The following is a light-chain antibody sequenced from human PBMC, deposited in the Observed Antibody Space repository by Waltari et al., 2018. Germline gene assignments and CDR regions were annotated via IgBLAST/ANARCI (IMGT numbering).Light chain of an antibody. J-gene: IGKJ4*01. CDR1: QSASSY. Sequence: EIVLTQSPATLSLSPGERATLSCRSRQSASSYLAWYQQKQGQAPRILIYDASNRATGIPARFSGSGSGTDFTLTISSLEPEDFAVYYCQQRSNWLALTFGGGTKVEIK. V-gene: IGKV3-11*01. CDR3: QQRSNWLALT. CDR2: DAS.